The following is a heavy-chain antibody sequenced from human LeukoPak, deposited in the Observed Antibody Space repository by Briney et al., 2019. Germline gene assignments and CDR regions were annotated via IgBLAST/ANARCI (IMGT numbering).Heavy chain of an antibody. CDR3: ANHWNFWSGSDAFDI. CDR2: IRYDGSNK. Sequence: GGSLRLSCAASGFTFSSYGMHWVRQAPGKGLEWVAFIRYDGSNKYYADSVKGRFTISRDNSKNTLYLQMNSLRAEDTAVYYCANHWNFWSGSDAFDIWGQGTMVTVSS. V-gene: IGHV3-30*02. CDR1: GFTFSSYG. D-gene: IGHD3-3*01. J-gene: IGHJ3*02.